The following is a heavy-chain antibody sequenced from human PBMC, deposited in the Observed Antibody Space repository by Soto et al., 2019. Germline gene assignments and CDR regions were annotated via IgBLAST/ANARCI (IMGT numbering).Heavy chain of an antibody. CDR2: IIPIFGTA. J-gene: IGHJ6*02. D-gene: IGHD3-10*01. CDR1: GGTFSSYA. CDR3: ASKGGHITMVRGVIIPNSYYYYGMDV. V-gene: IGHV1-69*13. Sequence: SVKVSCKASGGTFSSYAISWVRQAPGQGLEWMGGIIPIFGTANYAQKFQGRVTITADESTSTAYMELSSLRSEDTAVYYCASKGGHITMVRGVIIPNSYYYYGMDVWGQGTTVTVSS.